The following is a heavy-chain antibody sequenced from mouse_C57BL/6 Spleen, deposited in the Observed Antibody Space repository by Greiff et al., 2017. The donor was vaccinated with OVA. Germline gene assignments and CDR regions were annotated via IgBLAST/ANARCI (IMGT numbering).Heavy chain of an antibody. CDR1: GYSITSGYY. CDR2: ISYDGSN. Sequence: VQLKESGPGLVKPSQSLSLTCSVTGYSITSGYYWNWIRQFPGNKLEWMGYISYDGSNNYNPSLKNRISITRDTSKNQFFLKLNSVTTEDTATYYCARDSCFAYWGQGTLVTVSA. J-gene: IGHJ3*01. CDR3: ARDSCFAY. V-gene: IGHV3-6*01.